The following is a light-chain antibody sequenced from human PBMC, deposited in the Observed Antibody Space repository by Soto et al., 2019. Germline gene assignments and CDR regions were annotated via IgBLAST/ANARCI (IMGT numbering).Light chain of an antibody. CDR1: QSISSW. J-gene: IGKJ4*01. CDR2: KAS. CDR3: QQYDTYPLT. Sequence: DIQMTQSPSTLSASVGDRVTITCRASQSISSWLAWYQQKPGKAPNLLIYKASSLESGVPSRFSGSGSGTEFTFTISSLQPDDFATYYCQQYDTYPLTFGGGTKVEIK. V-gene: IGKV1-5*03.